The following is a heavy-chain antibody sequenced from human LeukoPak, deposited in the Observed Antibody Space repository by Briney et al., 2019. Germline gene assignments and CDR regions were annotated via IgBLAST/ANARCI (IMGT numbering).Heavy chain of an antibody. CDR3: VRGGEIGFDS. CDR1: GFTFSRYD. V-gene: IGHV3-13*04. Sequence: GGSLRLSCAASGFTFSRYDMHCVRQSTGKGLEWLSSIGTVGYTYYIGSVKGRFTISRENAKSSLYLQMNSLRAGDTAVYYCVRGGEIGFDSWGQGTLVTVSS. D-gene: IGHD3-16*01. J-gene: IGHJ5*01. CDR2: IGTVGYT.